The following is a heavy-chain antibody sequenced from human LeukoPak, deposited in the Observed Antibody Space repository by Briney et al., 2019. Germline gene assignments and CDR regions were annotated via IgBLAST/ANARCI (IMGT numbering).Heavy chain of an antibody. V-gene: IGHV3-48*01. J-gene: IGHJ6*02. CDR3: AKGPDSSGYGYYYGMVV. Sequence: GGSLRLSCAASGFTFSSFSMHWVRQAPGKGLEWVSYISSSTRAIYYADSVEGRFTISRDNARNSLYLQMNSLRAEDTAVYYCAKGPDSSGYGYYYGMVVWGQGTTVTVSS. D-gene: IGHD3-22*01. CDR2: ISSSTRAI. CDR1: GFTFSSFS.